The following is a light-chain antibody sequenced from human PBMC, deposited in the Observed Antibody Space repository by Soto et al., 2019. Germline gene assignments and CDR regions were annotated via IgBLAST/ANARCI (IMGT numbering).Light chain of an antibody. CDR1: QDINTW. V-gene: IGKV1D-16*01. CDR2: AAS. CDR3: QRYNSYPLT. Sequence: DVQMTQSPSSLSASVGDRVTITCRASQDINTWLAWYQQKAEKAPKSLIYAASSLQTGVPSRFSGSQSGTDFTLTISSLQPEDSATYYCQRYNSYPLTFGGGTKVEIK. J-gene: IGKJ4*01.